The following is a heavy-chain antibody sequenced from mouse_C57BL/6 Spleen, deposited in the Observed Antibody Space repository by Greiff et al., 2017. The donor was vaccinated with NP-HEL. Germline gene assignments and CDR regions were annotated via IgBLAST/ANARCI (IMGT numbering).Heavy chain of an antibody. CDR3: ARDGPTGTFAY. D-gene: IGHD4-1*01. V-gene: IGHV5-4*01. J-gene: IGHJ3*01. Sequence: EVNVVESGGGLVKPGGSLKLSCAASGFTFSSYAMSWVRQTPEKRLEWVATISDGGSYTYYPDNVKGRFTISRDNAKNNLYLQMSHLKSEDTAMYYCARDGPTGTFAYWGQGTLVTVSA. CDR1: GFTFSSYA. CDR2: ISDGGSYT.